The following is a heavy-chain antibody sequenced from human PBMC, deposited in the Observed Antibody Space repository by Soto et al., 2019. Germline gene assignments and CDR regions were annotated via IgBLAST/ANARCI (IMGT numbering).Heavy chain of an antibody. V-gene: IGHV4-34*01. Sequence: PSETLSLTCAVYGGSFSGYYWSWIRQPPGKGLEWIGEINHSGSTNYNPSLKSRVTISVDTSKNQFSLKLSSVTAADTAVYYCKSSGSDFEYWGQGTLVTVSS. D-gene: IGHD3-22*01. J-gene: IGHJ4*02. CDR1: GGSFSGYY. CDR2: INHSGST. CDR3: KSSGSDFEY.